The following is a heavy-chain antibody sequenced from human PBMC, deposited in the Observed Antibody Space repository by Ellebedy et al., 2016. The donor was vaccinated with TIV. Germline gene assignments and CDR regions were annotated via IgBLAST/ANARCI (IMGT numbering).Heavy chain of an antibody. V-gene: IGHV1-18*01. CDR2: ISAYNRNT. CDR3: ARVEHIEAPFDY. Sequence: AASVKVSCKASGYTFTSYGISWVRQAPGQGLEWMGWISAYNRNTNYAQKLQGRLTMTTDTSTSTAYMELRSLRSDDTAVYYCARVEHIEAPFDYWGQGTLVTVSS. CDR1: GYTFTSYG. D-gene: IGHD1/OR15-1a*01. J-gene: IGHJ4*02.